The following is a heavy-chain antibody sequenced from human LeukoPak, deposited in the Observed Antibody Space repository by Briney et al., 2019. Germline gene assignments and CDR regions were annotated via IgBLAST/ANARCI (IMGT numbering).Heavy chain of an antibody. J-gene: IGHJ5*02. Sequence: SQTLSLTCAISGDSVSSNSAGWNWIRLSPSRGLEWLGRAYYRSKWYYDYALSMKSRITINPDTSKNQFSLQLNSVTPEDTAVYYCARGRQLVRKNWLDPWGQGTLVTVSS. D-gene: IGHD6-13*01. CDR1: GDSVSSNSAG. CDR2: AYYRSKWYY. V-gene: IGHV6-1*01. CDR3: ARGRQLVRKNWLDP.